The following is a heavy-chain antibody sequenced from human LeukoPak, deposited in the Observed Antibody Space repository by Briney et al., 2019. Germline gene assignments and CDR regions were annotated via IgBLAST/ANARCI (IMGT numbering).Heavy chain of an antibody. J-gene: IGHJ4*02. Sequence: SETLSLTCTVSGGSISSYYWSWIRQPPGKGLEWIGYIYYSGSTNYNPSLKSRVPISVDTSKNQFSLKLSSVTAADTAVYYCAREHYYDSSGMGFDYWGQGTLVTVSS. CDR1: GGSISSYY. V-gene: IGHV4-59*01. CDR3: AREHYYDSSGMGFDY. CDR2: IYYSGST. D-gene: IGHD3-22*01.